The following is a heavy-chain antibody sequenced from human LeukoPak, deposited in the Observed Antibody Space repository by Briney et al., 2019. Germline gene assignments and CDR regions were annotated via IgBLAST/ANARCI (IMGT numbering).Heavy chain of an antibody. V-gene: IGHV1-18*01. CDR1: GYSFTSYG. Sequence: ASVKVSCKASGYSFTSYGISWVRQAPGQGLEWMGWISAYNGNTNYAQKLQGRVTMTTDTSTSTAYMALRSLRSDDTAVYYCASRTRNCSSTSCQIFDYWGQGTLVTVSS. D-gene: IGHD2-2*01. J-gene: IGHJ4*02. CDR3: ASRTRNCSSTSCQIFDY. CDR2: ISAYNGNT.